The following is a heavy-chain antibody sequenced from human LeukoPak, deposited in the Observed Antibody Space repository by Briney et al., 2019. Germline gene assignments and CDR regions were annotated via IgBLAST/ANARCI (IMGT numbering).Heavy chain of an antibody. D-gene: IGHD3-3*01. CDR3: AREAPYYDFWSGYETNAFDI. Sequence: TGGSLRLSCAASGFSFSIYSMKWVRQAPGEGLEWVSSISSSSSDIYYADSVKGRFTISRDNAKNSLYLQVNSLRAEDTAVYYCAREAPYYDFWSGYETNAFDIWGQGTMVTVSS. J-gene: IGHJ3*02. CDR2: ISSSSSDI. CDR1: GFSFSIYS. V-gene: IGHV3-21*01.